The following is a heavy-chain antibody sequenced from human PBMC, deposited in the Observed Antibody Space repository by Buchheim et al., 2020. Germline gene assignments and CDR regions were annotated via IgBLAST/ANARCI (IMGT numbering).Heavy chain of an antibody. Sequence: QVQLVESGGGVVQPGRSLRLSCAASGFTFSDFGMHWVRQAPGKGLEWVAVISYDGSHEYYADSVKGRFTLSSDRSRNTLDLQMNSLRAEDTAVYYCAKGVYTEYYYGIDVWGQETT. CDR3: AKGVYTEYYYGIDV. V-gene: IGHV3-30*18. D-gene: IGHD2-2*02. CDR2: ISYDGSHE. CDR1: GFTFSDFG. J-gene: IGHJ6*02.